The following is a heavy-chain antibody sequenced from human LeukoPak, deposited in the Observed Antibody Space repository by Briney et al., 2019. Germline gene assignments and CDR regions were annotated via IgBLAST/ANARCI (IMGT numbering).Heavy chain of an antibody. Sequence: SETLSLTCTVSGGAINSSLYYWGWIRQSPGKGLEWIGTIYYSGLTYYSPSLKSRLTISFDTAKNQFSLRLNSVTAADTAFYYCARETRPEDYYDKSGYFFDFWGQGTLVTVSS. V-gene: IGHV4-39*07. CDR1: GGAINSSLYY. CDR3: ARETRPEDYYDKSGYFFDF. CDR2: IYYSGLT. D-gene: IGHD3-22*01. J-gene: IGHJ4*02.